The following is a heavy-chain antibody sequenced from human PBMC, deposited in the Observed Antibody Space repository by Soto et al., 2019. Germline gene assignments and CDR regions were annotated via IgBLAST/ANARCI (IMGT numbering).Heavy chain of an antibody. V-gene: IGHV3-15*01. CDR3: TTDSSIAVAGIVDY. CDR2: IKSKTDGGTT. J-gene: IGHJ4*02. CDR1: GSTFSNAW. D-gene: IGHD6-19*01. Sequence: GSLRLSCAASGSTFSNAWMSWVRQAPGKGLEWVGRIKSKTDGGTTDYAAPVKGRFTISRDDSKNTLYLQMNSLKTEDTAVYYCTTDSSIAVAGIVDYWGQGTLVTVSS.